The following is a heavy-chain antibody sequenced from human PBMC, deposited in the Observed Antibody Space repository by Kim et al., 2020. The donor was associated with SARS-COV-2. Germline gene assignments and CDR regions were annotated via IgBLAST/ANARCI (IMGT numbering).Heavy chain of an antibody. V-gene: IGHV4-34*01. Sequence: SETLSLTCAVYGGSFSGYYWSWIRQPPGKGLEWIGEINHSGSTNYNPSLKSRVTISVDTSKNQFSLKLSSVTAADTAVYYCARGFGVTTGRHYYYYGMDVWGQGTTVTVSS. D-gene: IGHD4-17*01. CDR1: GGSFSGYY. CDR3: ARGFGVTTGRHYYYYGMDV. CDR2: INHSGST. J-gene: IGHJ6*02.